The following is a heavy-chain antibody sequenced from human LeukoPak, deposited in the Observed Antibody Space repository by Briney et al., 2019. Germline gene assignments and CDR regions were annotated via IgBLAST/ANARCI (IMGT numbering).Heavy chain of an antibody. D-gene: IGHD1-1*01. CDR1: GFTFSSYT. V-gene: IGHV3-21*01. J-gene: IGHJ4*02. CDR3: ARALTTLTYEGY. CDR2: ISGSNSYI. Sequence: PGGSLRLSCAASGFTFSSYTMHWIRQAPGKGLEWVSSISGSNSYIFYADSVKGRFTVSRDNAKDSLYLQMNSLRAEDTAVYYCARALTTLTYEGYWGQGTLVTVSS.